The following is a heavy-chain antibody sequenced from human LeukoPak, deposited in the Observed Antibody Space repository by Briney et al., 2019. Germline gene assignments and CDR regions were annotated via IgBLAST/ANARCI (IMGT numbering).Heavy chain of an antibody. CDR2: INHSGST. CDR1: GGSFSGYY. V-gene: IGHV4-34*01. D-gene: IGHD6-19*01. J-gene: IGHJ4*02. CDR3: ARESTTVAGTFDY. Sequence: PSETLSRTCAVYGGSFSGYYWSWIRQPPGKGLEWIGEINHSGSTNYNPSLKSRVTISVDTSKNQFSLKLSSVTAADTAMYYCARESTTVAGTFDYWGQGTLVTVSS.